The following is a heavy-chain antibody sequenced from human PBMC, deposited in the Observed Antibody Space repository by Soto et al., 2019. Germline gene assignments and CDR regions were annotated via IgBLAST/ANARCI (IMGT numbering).Heavy chain of an antibody. CDR3: SRRTSGWYFVY. V-gene: IGHV3-23*01. D-gene: IGHD6-19*01. CDR2: ISGSGDST. CDR1: GFTFSSYA. J-gene: IGHJ4*02. Sequence: PGGSLRLSCAASGFTFSSYAMSWVRQAPGKGLEWVSVISGSGDSTYYADSVKGRFTLSRDNSKNTLYLQMNSLRAEDTAVYYCSRRTSGWYFVYWGPGPLLTGFS.